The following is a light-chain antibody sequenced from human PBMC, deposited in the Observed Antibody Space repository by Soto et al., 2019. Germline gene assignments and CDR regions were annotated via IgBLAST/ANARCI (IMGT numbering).Light chain of an antibody. J-gene: IGKJ3*01. Sequence: EIVMTQSPATLSVSPGESATLSCRASQSISSKLAWYQYKPGQAPRLLIYGASTRATGIPARFSGSGSGTEFTLTISSLQSEDFAVHYCQQYNNWRPFTFGSGTKVDGK. CDR3: QQYNNWRPFT. CDR1: QSISSK. CDR2: GAS. V-gene: IGKV3-15*01.